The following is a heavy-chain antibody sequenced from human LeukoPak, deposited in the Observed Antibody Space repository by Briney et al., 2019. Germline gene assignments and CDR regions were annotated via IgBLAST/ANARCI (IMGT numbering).Heavy chain of an antibody. D-gene: IGHD5-12*01. J-gene: IGHJ1*01. V-gene: IGHV4-59*12. Sequence: PSETLSLTCTVSGGSISSYYWSWIRQPPGKGLGWIGYIYDSGSTNYNPSLKRRVTISVDTSKNQFSLKLTSVTAADTAVYYCARDRRGSPSDFLHWGQGTLVTVSS. CDR1: GGSISSYY. CDR2: IYDSGST. CDR3: ARDRRGSPSDFLH.